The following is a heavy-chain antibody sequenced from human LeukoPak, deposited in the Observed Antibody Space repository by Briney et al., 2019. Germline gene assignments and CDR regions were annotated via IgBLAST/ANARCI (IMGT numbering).Heavy chain of an antibody. CDR2: ISAGGNNT. CDR3: GKRSTSLRGRGNY. V-gene: IGHV3-23*01. J-gene: IGHJ4*02. D-gene: IGHD2-2*01. CDR1: GFTFSNYD. Sequence: GGSLRLSCAASGFTFSNYDMGWVRQAPGKGLEWVSVISAGGNNTLYADSVRGRFTISRDNSRNAVDLQMNSLRAEDTAVYYCGKRSTSLRGRGNYWGQGALVTVSS.